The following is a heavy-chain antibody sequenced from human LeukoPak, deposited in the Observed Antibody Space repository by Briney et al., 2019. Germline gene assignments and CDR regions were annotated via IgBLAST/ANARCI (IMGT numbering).Heavy chain of an antibody. Sequence: GGSLRLSCAASGFTFSSYSMNWVRQAPGKGLEWVSYISSSSSTIYYADSVKGRFTISRDNSKNTLYLQMNSLRAEDTAVYYCARGVLLRFLEWLPYFDYWGQGTLVTVSS. CDR1: GFTFSSYS. CDR3: ARGVLLRFLEWLPYFDY. J-gene: IGHJ4*02. V-gene: IGHV3-48*01. D-gene: IGHD3-3*01. CDR2: ISSSSSTI.